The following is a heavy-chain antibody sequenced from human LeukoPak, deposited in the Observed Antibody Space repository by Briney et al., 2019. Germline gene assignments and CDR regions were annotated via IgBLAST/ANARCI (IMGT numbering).Heavy chain of an antibody. Sequence: GGPLRLSCAASGFTFSSYAMSWVRQAPGKGLEWVSDISGSGGSTYYADSVKGRFTISRDNSKSTLYLQMNSLRAEDTAVYYCAKPNYDILTGPFDYWGQGTLVTVSS. V-gene: IGHV3-23*01. CDR3: AKPNYDILTGPFDY. J-gene: IGHJ4*02. D-gene: IGHD3-9*01. CDR2: ISGSGGST. CDR1: GFTFSSYA.